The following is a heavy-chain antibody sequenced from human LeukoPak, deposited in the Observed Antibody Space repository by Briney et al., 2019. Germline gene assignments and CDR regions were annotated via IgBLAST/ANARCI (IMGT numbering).Heavy chain of an antibody. V-gene: IGHV4-34*01. CDR2: INHSGST. D-gene: IGHD6-13*01. CDR1: GGSFSGYY. Sequence: SETLSLTCAVYGGSFSGYYWSWIRQPPGKGLEWIGEINHSGSTNYNPSLKSRLTISVDTSKNQFSLKLTSVTAADMAVYYCGRAEGQQLVKSFDYWGQGTLVTVSS. CDR3: GRAEGQQLVKSFDY. J-gene: IGHJ4*02.